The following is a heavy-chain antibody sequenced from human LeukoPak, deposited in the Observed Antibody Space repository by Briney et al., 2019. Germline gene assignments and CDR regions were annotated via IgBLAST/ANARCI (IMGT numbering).Heavy chain of an antibody. CDR1: GDSVSGYY. CDR3: ARHNFARPFDY. V-gene: IGHV4-59*08. Sequence: SETLSLTCTVSGDSVSGYYWSWIRQPPGKGLEWIGYVYQTGHTHYSPSLKSRVTVSLDTSRNEVSLKLSSVAAADTAVYYCARHNFARPFDYWGQGTLVTVSS. CDR2: VYQTGHT. D-gene: IGHD6-6*01. J-gene: IGHJ4*02.